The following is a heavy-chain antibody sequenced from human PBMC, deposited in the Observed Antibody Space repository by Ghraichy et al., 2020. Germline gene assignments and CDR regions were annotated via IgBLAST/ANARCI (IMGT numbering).Heavy chain of an antibody. CDR3: ARDVSYAAAF. Sequence: SQINSDVSSRSYVDSARGRFTISRDNAKNTVYLQMNSLRPDDTAVYYCARDVSYAAAFWVQGNLVTV. J-gene: IGHJ4*02. V-gene: IGHV3-74*01. CDR2: INSDVSSR. D-gene: IGHD1-26*01.